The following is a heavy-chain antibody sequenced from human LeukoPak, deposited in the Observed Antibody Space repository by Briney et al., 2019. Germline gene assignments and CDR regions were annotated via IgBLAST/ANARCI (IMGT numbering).Heavy chain of an antibody. Sequence: ASVKVSCKASGGTFSSYAISWVRQAPGQGLEWMGGIIPIFGTANYAQKFQGRVTITADESTSTAYMGLSSLRSEDTAVYYCARVKPLHQESSYYYYGMDVWGQGTTVTVSS. CDR1: GGTFSSYA. CDR2: IIPIFGTA. J-gene: IGHJ6*02. V-gene: IGHV1-69*13. D-gene: IGHD4-23*01. CDR3: ARVKPLHQESSYYYYGMDV.